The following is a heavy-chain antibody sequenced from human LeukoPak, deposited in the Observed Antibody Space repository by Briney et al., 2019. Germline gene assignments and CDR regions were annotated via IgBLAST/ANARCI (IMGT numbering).Heavy chain of an antibody. V-gene: IGHV1-46*01. CDR2: INPSGGST. J-gene: IGHJ4*02. Sequence: GASVKVSCKASVYTFTSYYMHWVRQAPGQGLEWMGIINPSGGSTSYAQKFQGRVTMTRDTSTSTVYMELSSLRSEDTAVYYCARDLDYYDSSGYYYARVKATGFDYWGQGTLVTVSS. D-gene: IGHD3-22*01. CDR3: ARDLDYYDSSGYYYARVKATGFDY. CDR1: VYTFTSYY.